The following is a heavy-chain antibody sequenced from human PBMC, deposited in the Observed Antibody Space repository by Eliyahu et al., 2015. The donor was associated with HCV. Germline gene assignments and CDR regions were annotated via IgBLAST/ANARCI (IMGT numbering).Heavy chain of an antibody. CDR2: ISWNSGSI. CDR3: AKDKGMLLFRVTGSEGTFDY. CDR1: GFTFDDYA. D-gene: IGHD2-15*01. J-gene: IGHJ4*02. V-gene: IGHV3-9*01. Sequence: EVQLVESGGGLVQPGRSLRLSCATSGFTFDDYAMHWVRQAPRKGLEWVSGISWNSGSIGYADSVKGRFTISRDNAKKSLYLQMNSLRAEDSALYYCAKDKGMLLFRVTGSEGTFDYWGQGALVTVSS.